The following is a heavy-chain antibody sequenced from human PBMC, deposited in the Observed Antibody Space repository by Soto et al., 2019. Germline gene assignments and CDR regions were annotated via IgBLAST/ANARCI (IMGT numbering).Heavy chain of an antibody. D-gene: IGHD3-22*01. J-gene: IGHJ3*02. CDR3: ARELRLGTYYYFASDI. CDR1: GITVSSNY. CDR2: INSGGST. Sequence: EVQLVESGGGLVQPGGSLRLSCAASGITVSSNYMSWVRQAPGKGLEWVSVINSGGSTYYAGSVKGRFTISRDNSQNTLYLQMNSLRAEDTAVYYCARELRLGTYYYFASDIWGQGTMVTVSS. V-gene: IGHV3-66*01.